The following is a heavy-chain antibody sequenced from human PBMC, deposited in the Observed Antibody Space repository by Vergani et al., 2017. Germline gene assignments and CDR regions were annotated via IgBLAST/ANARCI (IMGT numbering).Heavy chain of an antibody. CDR2: IWYDGSNK. CDR1: GFTFSSYG. J-gene: IGHJ4*02. Sequence: QVQLVESGGGVVQPGRSLRLSCAASGFTFSSYGMHWVRQAPGKGLEWVAVIWYDGSNKYYADSVKGRFTISRDNSTNSLYLQMNRLRAEDTAVYYCARDRVALDYWGQGILVTVSS. V-gene: IGHV3-33*01. CDR3: ARDRVALDY.